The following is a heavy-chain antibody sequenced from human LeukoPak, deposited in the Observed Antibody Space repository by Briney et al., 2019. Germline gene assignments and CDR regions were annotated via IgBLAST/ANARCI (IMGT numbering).Heavy chain of an antibody. CDR2: INHSGST. CDR1: GGSFSGYY. CDR3: ASNYFSDAFDI. J-gene: IGHJ3*02. V-gene: IGHV4-34*01. Sequence: SEALSLTCAVYGGSFSGYYWSWIRQPPGRGLEWIGEINHSGSTNYNPSLKSRVTISVDTSKNQFSLKLSSVTAADTAVYYCASNYFSDAFDIWGQGTMVTVSS. D-gene: IGHD3-3*01.